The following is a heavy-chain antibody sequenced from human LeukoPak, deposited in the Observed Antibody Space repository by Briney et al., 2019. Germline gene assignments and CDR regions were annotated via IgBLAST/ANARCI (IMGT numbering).Heavy chain of an antibody. J-gene: IGHJ4*02. CDR3: AKGNIAELPAAPYC. V-gene: IGHV3-23*01. CDR1: GFTFSSYA. D-gene: IGHD2-2*01. CDR2: ISSSYGTT. Sequence: PGGSLRLSCAASGFTFSSYAMSWLRQAPGKGLEWVSSISSSYGTTYYADSVKGRFTISRDNSKNTLYLQMNSLRAEDTALYYCAKGNIAELPAAPYCWGQGTLVTVS.